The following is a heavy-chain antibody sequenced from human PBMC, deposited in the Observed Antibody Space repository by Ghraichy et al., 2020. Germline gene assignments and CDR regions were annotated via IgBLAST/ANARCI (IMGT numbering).Heavy chain of an antibody. V-gene: IGHV3-7*04. Sequence: GGSLRLSCAASGFTFSTFWMSWVRQAPGKGLEWVANIKKDGSEKYYVDSVKGRFTISRDNAKDSLHLQMNSLRAEDTAVYYCARGTWKVDYWGQGALVTVSS. CDR3: ARGTWKVDY. CDR1: GFTFSTFW. CDR2: IKKDGSEK. J-gene: IGHJ4*02. D-gene: IGHD1-1*01.